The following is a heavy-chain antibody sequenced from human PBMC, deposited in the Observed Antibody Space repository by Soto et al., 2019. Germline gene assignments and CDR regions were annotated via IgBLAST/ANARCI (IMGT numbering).Heavy chain of an antibody. Sequence: QVQLVESGGGVVQPGRSLRLSCAASGFTFSSYAMHWVRQAPGKGLEWVAVISYDGSNKYYADSVKGRLTISRDNSKNTLYLQMNSLRAEDTAVYYCARDLEYSTPFDYWGQGTLVTVSS. D-gene: IGHD6-6*01. CDR1: GFTFSSYA. J-gene: IGHJ4*02. V-gene: IGHV3-30-3*01. CDR2: ISYDGSNK. CDR3: ARDLEYSTPFDY.